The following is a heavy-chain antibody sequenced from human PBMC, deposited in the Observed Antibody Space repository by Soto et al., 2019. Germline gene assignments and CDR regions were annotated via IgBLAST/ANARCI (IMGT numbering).Heavy chain of an antibody. V-gene: IGHV3-30*18. CDR2: ISLDGSNK. Sequence: GGPLRLSCAAAGFTFSSYGMHWVRQAPGKGLEWVAVISLDGSNKYYADSVKGRFTISRDNPKNTLYLQMNSLRAEDTAVYYCAKYDDILRKDGHFDYWGQGTLVTVSS. CDR1: GFTFSSYG. D-gene: IGHD3-9*01. J-gene: IGHJ4*02. CDR3: AKYDDILRKDGHFDY.